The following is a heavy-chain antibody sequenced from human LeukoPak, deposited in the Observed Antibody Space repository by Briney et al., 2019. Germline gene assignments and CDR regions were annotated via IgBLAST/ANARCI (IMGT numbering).Heavy chain of an antibody. Sequence: PGGSLRLSCAASGFTLSSYWMHWARQAPGKGLMWVSRINRDGSSTSYADSVKGRFTISRDNANNTLYLQMNSLRIEDTAVYYCARDAPHIDYWGQGTLVTVSS. CDR3: ARDAPHIDY. CDR1: GFTLSSYW. CDR2: INRDGSST. J-gene: IGHJ4*02. V-gene: IGHV3-74*01.